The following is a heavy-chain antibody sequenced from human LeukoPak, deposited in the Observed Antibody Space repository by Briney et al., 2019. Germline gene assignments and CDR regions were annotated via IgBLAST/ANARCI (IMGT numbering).Heavy chain of an antibody. J-gene: IGHJ4*02. CDR2: IYYSGST. V-gene: IGHV4-59*01. CDR3: ARDHRGDYFDY. CDR1: GGSISSYY. Sequence: SETLSLTCTVSGGSISSYYWSWIRQPPGKGLEWIGYIYYSGSTNYNPSLKSRVTISVDSSKNQFSLKLSSVTAADTAVYYCARDHRGDYFDYWGQGTLVTVSS.